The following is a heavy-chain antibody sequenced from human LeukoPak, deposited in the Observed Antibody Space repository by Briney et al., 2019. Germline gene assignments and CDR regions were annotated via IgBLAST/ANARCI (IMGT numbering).Heavy chain of an antibody. V-gene: IGHV3-64*01. Sequence: SGGSLRLSCAASGFTFSSYVLYWVRQVPGKGLEYVSAISTNGGRTYYANSVKGRFTISRDNSKNIVFLQMSSLRPEDMAVYYCAGGQDWYFDLWGRGTLVTVSS. CDR3: AGGQDWYFDL. CDR2: ISTNGGRT. J-gene: IGHJ2*01. D-gene: IGHD3-16*01. CDR1: GFTFSSYV.